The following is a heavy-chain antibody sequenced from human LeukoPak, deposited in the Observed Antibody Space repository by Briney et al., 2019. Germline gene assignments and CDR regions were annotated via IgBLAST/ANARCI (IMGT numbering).Heavy chain of an antibody. CDR2: IYYSGST. Sequence: SETLSLTCTVSGGSISSYYWGWIRQPPGKGLEWIGSIYYSGSTYYNPSLKSRVTISVDTSKNQFSLKLSSVTAADTAVYYCARARADTAMVGNWFDPWGQGTLVTVSS. J-gene: IGHJ5*02. CDR3: ARARADTAMVGNWFDP. D-gene: IGHD5-18*01. CDR1: GGSISSYY. V-gene: IGHV4-39*07.